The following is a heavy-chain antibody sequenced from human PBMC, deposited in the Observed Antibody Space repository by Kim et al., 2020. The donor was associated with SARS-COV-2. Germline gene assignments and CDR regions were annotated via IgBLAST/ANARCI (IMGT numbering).Heavy chain of an antibody. D-gene: IGHD1-1*01. V-gene: IGHV3-21*01. Sequence: DSVEGRFTNTRDNAKNSLYLQRNSLRAEDTAVDYCARDSYPTVTKYSFDYWGQGTLVTVSS. J-gene: IGHJ4*02. CDR3: ARDSYPTVTKYSFDY.